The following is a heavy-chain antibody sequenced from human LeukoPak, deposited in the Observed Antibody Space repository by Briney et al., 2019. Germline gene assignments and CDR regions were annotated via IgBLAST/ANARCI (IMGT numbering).Heavy chain of an antibody. CDR2: IYYSGST. CDR3: ARGDDYSNYSSFGGFDY. Sequence: PSETLSLTCTVSGGSISSGDYYWSWIRQPPGKGLEWTGYIYYSGSTYYNPSLKSRVTISVDTSKNQFSLKLSSVTAADTAVYYCARGDDYSNYSSFGGFDYWGQGTLVTVSS. V-gene: IGHV4-30-4*08. J-gene: IGHJ4*02. D-gene: IGHD4-11*01. CDR1: GGSISSGDYY.